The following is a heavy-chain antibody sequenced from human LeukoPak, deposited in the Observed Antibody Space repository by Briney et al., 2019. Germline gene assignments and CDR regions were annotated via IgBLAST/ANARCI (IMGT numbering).Heavy chain of an antibody. CDR1: GFTFSSYS. CDR3: ARAGVVPAIDY. CDR2: ITSDSSTI. J-gene: IGHJ4*02. Sequence: GGSLRLSCAASGFTFSSYSMNWVRQAPGKGLEWISYITSDSSTIYYADSVKGRFTISRDNAKNSLYLQMNSLRAEDTAVYYCARAGVVPAIDYWGQGTLVTVSS. D-gene: IGHD2-2*01. V-gene: IGHV3-48*04.